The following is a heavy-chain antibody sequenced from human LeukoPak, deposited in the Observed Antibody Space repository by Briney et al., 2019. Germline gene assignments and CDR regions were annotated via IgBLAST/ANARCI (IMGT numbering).Heavy chain of an antibody. CDR1: GCTFISYW. CDR3: VRPAFDYGSGSYYNQPLDP. CDR2: IYPGDSDT. D-gene: IGHD3-10*01. V-gene: IGHV5-51*01. J-gene: IGHJ5*02. Sequence: GESLKISCKGSGCTFISYWIGWVRQMPGKGLEWMGIIYPGDSDTRYSPSFQGQVTISADKSISTAYLQWSSLKASDTAMYYCVRPAFDYGSGSYYNQPLDPWGQGTLVTVSS.